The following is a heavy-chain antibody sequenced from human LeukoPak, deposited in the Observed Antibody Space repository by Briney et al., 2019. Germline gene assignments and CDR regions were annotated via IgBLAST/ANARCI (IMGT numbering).Heavy chain of an antibody. CDR3: ARDYYDSSGSFDY. CDR1: GGSISSGSYY. D-gene: IGHD3-22*01. J-gene: IGHJ4*02. Sequence: PSQTLSLTCTVSGGSISSGSYYWSWIRQPAGKGLEWSGRIYTSGSTNYNPSLKSRVTISVDTSKNQFSLKLSSVTAADTAVYYCARDYYDSSGSFDYWGQGTLVTVSS. CDR2: IYTSGST. V-gene: IGHV4-61*02.